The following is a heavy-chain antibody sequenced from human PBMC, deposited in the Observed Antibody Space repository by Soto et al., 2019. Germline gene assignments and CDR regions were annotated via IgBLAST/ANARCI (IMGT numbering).Heavy chain of an antibody. D-gene: IGHD3-3*01. J-gene: IGHJ6*02. CDR3: AIITIFGVVKDYYGMDV. CDR1: VGTFSSYA. V-gene: IGHV1-69*13. CDR2: IIPIFGTA. Sequence: SVKVSCKASVGTFSSYAISWVRQAPGQGLEWMGGIIPIFGTANYAQKFQGRVTITADESTSTAYMELSSLRSEDTAVYYCAIITIFGVVKDYYGMDVWGQGTTVTVSS.